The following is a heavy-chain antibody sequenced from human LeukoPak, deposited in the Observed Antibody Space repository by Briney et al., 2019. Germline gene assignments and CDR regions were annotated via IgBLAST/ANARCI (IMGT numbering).Heavy chain of an antibody. CDR3: ARAVVPAAMPAFYYYYGMDV. V-gene: IGHV3-21*01. Sequence: GGSLRLSCAASGFRFSDYAMDWVRQAPGKGLEWVSAIDSSSAYIYYADSVKGRFTISRDNAKNSLYLQMNSLRAEDTAVYYCARAVVPAAMPAFYYYYGMDVWGQGTTVTVSS. D-gene: IGHD2-2*01. CDR1: GFRFSDYA. CDR2: IDSSSAYI. J-gene: IGHJ6*02.